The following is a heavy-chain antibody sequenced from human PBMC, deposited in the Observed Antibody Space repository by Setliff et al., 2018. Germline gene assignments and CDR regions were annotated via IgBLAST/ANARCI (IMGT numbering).Heavy chain of an antibody. Sequence: GASVKVSCKASGYSFSDYDINWVRQAPGQGLEWMGWMNAHSGNSGCAQKFQGRVTMTRDTSISTAYMELNSLQYEGTAVYYCARGKWFRLDKSAWSNWFDPWGQGTLVTVSS. V-gene: IGHV1-8*01. D-gene: IGHD5-12*01. CDR3: ARGKWFRLDKSAWSNWFDP. J-gene: IGHJ5*02. CDR1: GYSFSDYD. CDR2: MNAHSGNS.